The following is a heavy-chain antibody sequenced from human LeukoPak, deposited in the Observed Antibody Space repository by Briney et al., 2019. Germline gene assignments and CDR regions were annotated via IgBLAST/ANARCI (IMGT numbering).Heavy chain of an antibody. D-gene: IGHD6-19*01. V-gene: IGHV4-59*01. CDR2: IYYSGST. CDR3: ARVKWTRQWLVDAFDI. Sequence: SETLSLTCTVSGGSISSYYWSWIRQPPGKGLEWIGYIYYSGSTNYNPSLKSRVTISVDTSKNQFSLKLSSVTAADTAVYYCARVKWTRQWLVDAFDIWGQGTMVTVSS. CDR1: GGSISSYY. J-gene: IGHJ3*02.